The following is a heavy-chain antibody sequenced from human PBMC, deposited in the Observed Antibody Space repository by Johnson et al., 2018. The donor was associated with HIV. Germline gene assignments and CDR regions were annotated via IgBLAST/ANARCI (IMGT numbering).Heavy chain of an antibody. CDR3: AREGTVSYGGAFDI. CDR1: GFTFSSYA. D-gene: IGHD4-17*01. J-gene: IGHJ3*02. Sequence: VQLVESGGGVVQPGRSLRLSCAASGFTFSSYAMHWVRQAPGKGLEWVEVISYDGSNKYYADSVKGRFTISRDNSKNTLYLQMNSLRAEDTAVYYCAREGTVSYGGAFDIWGQWTMVTVSS. V-gene: IGHV3-30*04. CDR2: ISYDGSNK.